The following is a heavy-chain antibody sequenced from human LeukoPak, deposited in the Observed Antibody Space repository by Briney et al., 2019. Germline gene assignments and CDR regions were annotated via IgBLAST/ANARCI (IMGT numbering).Heavy chain of an antibody. CDR1: GFTFNIYS. CDR2: IRYDGSNK. V-gene: IGHV3-30*02. CDR3: AKVSFDAPSSWPFDY. J-gene: IGHJ4*02. D-gene: IGHD6-13*01. Sequence: GGSLRLSCAASGFTFNIYSMSWVRQAPGKGLEWVAFIRYDGSNKYYADSVKGRFTISRDNSKNTLYLQMNSLRAEDTAVYYCAKVSFDAPSSWPFDYWGQGTLVTVSS.